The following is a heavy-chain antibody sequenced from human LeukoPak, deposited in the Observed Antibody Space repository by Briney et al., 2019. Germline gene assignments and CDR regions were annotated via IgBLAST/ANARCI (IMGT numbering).Heavy chain of an antibody. Sequence: GGSLRLSCAASGFTFSSYGMHWVRQAPGKGLEWVAVISYDGSNKYYADSVKGRFTISRDNSKNTLYLQMNSLRAEDTAVYYCARSINAAAAGTHAFDIWGQGTMVTVSS. CDR3: ARSINAAAAGTHAFDI. CDR2: ISYDGSNK. D-gene: IGHD6-13*01. V-gene: IGHV3-30*03. CDR1: GFTFSSYG. J-gene: IGHJ3*02.